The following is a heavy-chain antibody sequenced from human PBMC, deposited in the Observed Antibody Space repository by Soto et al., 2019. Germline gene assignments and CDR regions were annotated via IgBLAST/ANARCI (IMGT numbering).Heavy chain of an antibody. D-gene: IGHD6-6*01. CDR1: GFTFTTYA. CDR2: ISGSGGST. J-gene: IGHJ4*02. Sequence: EVQLVESGGGLVQPGGSLRLSCAASGFTFTTYAMSWVRQAPGKGLEWVSAISGSGGSTYYTDSVKGRFTISRDNSKNTLYLQMNRLRAEDTAVYYCAKNWDTTFSSSSHWGQGTQVTVSS. V-gene: IGHV3-23*04. CDR3: AKNWDTTFSSSSH.